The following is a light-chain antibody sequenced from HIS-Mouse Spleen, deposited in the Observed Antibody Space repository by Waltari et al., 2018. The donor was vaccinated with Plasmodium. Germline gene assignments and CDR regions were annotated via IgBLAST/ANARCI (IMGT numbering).Light chain of an antibody. J-gene: IGLJ2*01. CDR3: QAWDSSTVV. V-gene: IGLV3-1*01. CDR1: KLGYNY. CDR2: QDS. Sequence: SYELTQPPSVSVSPGQTASITCPVDKLGYNYACWYQQKPGQSPVLVIYQDSKRPSGIPERFSGSNSGNTATLTISGTQAMDEADYYCQAWDSSTVVFGGGTKLTVL.